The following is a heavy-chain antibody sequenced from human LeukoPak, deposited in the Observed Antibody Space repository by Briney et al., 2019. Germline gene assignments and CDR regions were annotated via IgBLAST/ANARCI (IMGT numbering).Heavy chain of an antibody. J-gene: IGHJ6*02. CDR1: GGSISSGGYY. CDR3: ARTIFGVVTLYGMDV. Sequence: PSETLSLTCAVSGGSISSGGYYWSWIRQHPGEGLEWIGYIFYSGSTYYNPSLKSRVTISVDTSKNQFSLKLSSVTAADTAVYYCARTIFGVVTLYGMDVWGQGTTVTVSS. D-gene: IGHD3-3*01. V-gene: IGHV4-31*11. CDR2: IFYSGST.